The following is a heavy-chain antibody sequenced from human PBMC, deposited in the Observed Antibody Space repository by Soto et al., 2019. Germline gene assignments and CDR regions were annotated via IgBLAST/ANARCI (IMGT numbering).Heavy chain of an antibody. CDR1: GFSLSSSGVG. CDR2: IYWDDDK. V-gene: IGHV2-5*02. J-gene: IGHJ4*02. CDR3: AHRFYPYRSGWDWGMFDY. D-gene: IGHD6-19*01. Sequence: QITLRESGPTRVKPTQTLTLTCTFSGFSLSSSGVGVGWVRQPPGKALEWLGFIYWDDDKRYNPSLKSRLTITKDTSKNLVVLTMTNMDPVDTATYYCAHRFYPYRSGWDWGMFDYWGQGFLVTVSS.